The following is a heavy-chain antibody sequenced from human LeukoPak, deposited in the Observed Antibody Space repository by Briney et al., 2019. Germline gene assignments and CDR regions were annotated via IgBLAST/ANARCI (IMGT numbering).Heavy chain of an antibody. Sequence: GGSLRLSCAASGFTFSSYWMNWACQAPGKGLEWVASINHNGNVNYYVDSVKGRFTISRDNARNSLYLQMSNLRAEDTAVYFCARGGGLDVWGQGATVTVSS. CDR2: INHNGNVN. CDR3: ARGGGLDV. CDR1: GFTFSSYW. D-gene: IGHD3-16*01. V-gene: IGHV3-7*03. J-gene: IGHJ6*02.